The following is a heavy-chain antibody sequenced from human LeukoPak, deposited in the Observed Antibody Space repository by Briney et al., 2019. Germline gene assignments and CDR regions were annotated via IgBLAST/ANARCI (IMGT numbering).Heavy chain of an antibody. CDR3: AREDSGTSGYVFDP. Sequence: SETLSLTCIVSGGSVNNYYWSWIRRPPGKGLEWIGNVYHSGSTSYNPSLKSRVTISRDTSKNQFSLRLTSVTAADTAVYYCAREDSGTSGYVFDPWGQGTLVTVSS. CDR2: VYHSGST. CDR1: GGSVNNYY. D-gene: IGHD3-22*01. V-gene: IGHV4-59*02. J-gene: IGHJ5*02.